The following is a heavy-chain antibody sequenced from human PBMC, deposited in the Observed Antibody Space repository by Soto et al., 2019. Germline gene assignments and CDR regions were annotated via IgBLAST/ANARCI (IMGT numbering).Heavy chain of an antibody. J-gene: IGHJ4*02. Sequence: QVQLVESGGGVVQPGRSLRLSCAASGFTFSRYSMHWVRQAPGKGLECVANISYNGKNKFSTDSVKGRFNSSRDNANNSYFLPMDVPGAEGTAVYCRVKVDTSLRLDYWGQGTLVTVSS. CDR1: GFTFSRYS. V-gene: IGHV3-30*18. D-gene: IGHD4-17*01. CDR2: ISYNGKNK. CDR3: VKVDTSLRLDY.